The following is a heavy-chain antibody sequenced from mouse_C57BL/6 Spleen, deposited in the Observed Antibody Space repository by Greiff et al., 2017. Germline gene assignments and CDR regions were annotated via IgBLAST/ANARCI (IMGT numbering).Heavy chain of an antibody. D-gene: IGHD1-1*02. Sequence: EVKLVESGAELVKPGASVKLSCTASGFNITGYYMHWVKQRTEKGLEWIGRIDPKDGDTKYAPKFQGKATITADTSSNTAYMQLSSLTSEDTVVYYCTRGWWAYWGKGTLVTVSA. CDR2: IDPKDGDT. CDR1: GFNITGYY. V-gene: IGHV14-2*01. J-gene: IGHJ3*01. CDR3: TRGWWAY.